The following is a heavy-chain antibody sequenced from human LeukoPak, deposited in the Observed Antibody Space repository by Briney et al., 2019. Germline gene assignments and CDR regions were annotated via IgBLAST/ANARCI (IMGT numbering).Heavy chain of an antibody. D-gene: IGHD6-19*01. Sequence: ASVKVSCKASGYTFTSYYMHWVRQAPGQGLEWMGIINPSGGSTSYAQKFQGRVTMTRDTSTSTVYMELSSLRSEDTAVYYCARPYSSGWSHTDLYAFDIWGQGTMVTVSS. CDR2: INPSGGST. V-gene: IGHV1-46*01. J-gene: IGHJ3*02. CDR3: ARPYSSGWSHTDLYAFDI. CDR1: GYTFTSYY.